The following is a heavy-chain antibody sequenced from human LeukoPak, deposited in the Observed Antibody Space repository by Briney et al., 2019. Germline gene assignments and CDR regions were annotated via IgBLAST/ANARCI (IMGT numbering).Heavy chain of an antibody. CDR1: GFTLSSYA. CDR2: ISVSGNT. V-gene: IGHV3-23*01. CDR3: ARGGSYLSAFDI. Sequence: GGSLRLSCAASGFTLSSYAMSWVRQGPGKGLEWVSAISVSGNTYHADSAKGRFTISRDNSKNTLYLQMNSLRAEDTAVYYCARGGSYLSAFDIWGQGTMVTVSS. J-gene: IGHJ3*02. D-gene: IGHD1-26*01.